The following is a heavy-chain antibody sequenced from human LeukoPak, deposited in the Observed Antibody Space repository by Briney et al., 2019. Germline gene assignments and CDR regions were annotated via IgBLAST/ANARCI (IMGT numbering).Heavy chain of an antibody. Sequence: ASVKVSCKASGYTFTGYYMHWVRHAPGQGLEWMGSINPNTGGTNYAQNFQSRVTMTMDTSISTAYMELSRLRSDDTAVYYCARDLFGCSGGACYSSAYWGRGTLVTVSS. CDR1: GYTFTGYY. V-gene: IGHV1-2*02. CDR2: INPNTGGT. D-gene: IGHD2-15*01. J-gene: IGHJ1*01. CDR3: ARDLFGCSGGACYSSAY.